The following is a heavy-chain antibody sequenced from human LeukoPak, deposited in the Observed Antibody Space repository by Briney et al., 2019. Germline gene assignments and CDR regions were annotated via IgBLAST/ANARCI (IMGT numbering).Heavy chain of an antibody. CDR2: IYTSGST. CDR3: ARDIAVAGTSRLDP. Sequence: PSETLSLICTVSGGSISSYYWSWIRQPPGKGLEWIGYIYTSGSTNYNPSLKSRVTISVDTSKNQFSLKLSSVTAADTAVYYCARDIAVAGTSRLDPWGQGTLVTVSS. D-gene: IGHD6-19*01. CDR1: GGSISSYY. V-gene: IGHV4-4*09. J-gene: IGHJ5*02.